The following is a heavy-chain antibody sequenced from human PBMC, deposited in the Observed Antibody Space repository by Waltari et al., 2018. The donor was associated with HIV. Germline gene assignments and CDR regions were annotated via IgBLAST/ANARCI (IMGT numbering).Heavy chain of an antibody. CDR2: IRSKGYGGTT. Sequence: EVQLVESGGGLVQPGRSLRLSCKTSGFTFGVYSMNWVRQAPGEGRHWVVFIRSKGYGGTTEYAASVKGRFTISRDDFKSIAYLQMNSLKPEDTAVYYCTKFSSGYYLADYWGQGTLVTVSS. D-gene: IGHD3-22*01. CDR3: TKFSSGYYLADY. J-gene: IGHJ4*02. CDR1: GFTFGVYS. V-gene: IGHV3-49*04.